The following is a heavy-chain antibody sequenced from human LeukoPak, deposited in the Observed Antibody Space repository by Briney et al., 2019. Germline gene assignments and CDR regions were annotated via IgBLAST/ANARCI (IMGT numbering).Heavy chain of an antibody. J-gene: IGHJ4*02. V-gene: IGHV4-34*01. D-gene: IGHD5-24*01. Sequence: PSETLSLTCAVYGGSFSGYYWSWIRQPPGKGLEWIGVINHSGSTNYNPSLKSRVTISVDTSKNQFSLKLSSVIAADTAVYYCAGGGYSPSKYYFDYWGQGTLVTVSS. CDR2: INHSGST. CDR1: GGSFSGYY. CDR3: AGGGYSPSKYYFDY.